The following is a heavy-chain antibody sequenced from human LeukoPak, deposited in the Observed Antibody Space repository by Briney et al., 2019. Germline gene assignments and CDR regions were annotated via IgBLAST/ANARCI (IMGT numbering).Heavy chain of an antibody. CDR1: GFTFSSYG. CDR3: ARDGGDGYHPRMSDL. J-gene: IGHJ2*01. V-gene: IGHV3-33*01. D-gene: IGHD5-24*01. Sequence: GGSLRLSCAASGFTFSSYGMHWVRQAPGKGLEWVAVIWYDGSNKYYADSVKGRFTISRDNSKNTLYLQMNSPRAEDTAVYYCARDGGDGYHPRMSDLWGRGTLVTVSS. CDR2: IWYDGSNK.